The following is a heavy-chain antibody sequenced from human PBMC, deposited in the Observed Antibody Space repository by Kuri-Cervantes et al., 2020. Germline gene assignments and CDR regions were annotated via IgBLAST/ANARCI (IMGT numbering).Heavy chain of an antibody. J-gene: IGHJ6*02. D-gene: IGHD2-21*01. CDR3: ARGVIY. V-gene: IGHV4-59*12. CDR2: IYYSGST. Sequence: GSLRLSCAASGFIFDDYAMHWIRQPPGKGQEWIGYIYYSGSTNYNPSLKSRVTISVDTSKNQFSLKLSSVTAADTAVYYCARGVIYWGQGTTVTVSS. CDR1: GFIFDDYA.